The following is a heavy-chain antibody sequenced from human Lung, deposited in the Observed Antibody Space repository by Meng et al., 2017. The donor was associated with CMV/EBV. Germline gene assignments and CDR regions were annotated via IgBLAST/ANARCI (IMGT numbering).Heavy chain of an antibody. J-gene: IGHJ4*02. D-gene: IGHD1-26*01. CDR2: IKRDGSEK. CDR3: VKGGTQDLDY. CDR1: GFTFSRYW. V-gene: IGHV3-7*01. Sequence: SCAASGFTFSRYWMGWVRQVPGKGLEWVANIKRDGSEKYYVDSVKGRFTIARDNAKNSLYLQMNSLRADDTAVYYCVKGGTQDLDYWCQGTLVTVSS.